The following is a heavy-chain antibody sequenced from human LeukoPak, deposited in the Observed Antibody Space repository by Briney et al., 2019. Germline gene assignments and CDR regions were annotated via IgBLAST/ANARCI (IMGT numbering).Heavy chain of an antibody. D-gene: IGHD2-15*01. CDR1: GYTFTSYY. Sequence: ASVKVSCKASGYTFTSYYMHWVRQAPGQGLEWMGIINPSGGSTSYAQKFQGRVTMTRDTSISTAYMELSRLRSDDTAVYYCARTRRNCSGGSCYTSGIRAPFDYWGQGTLVTVSS. CDR2: INPSGGST. CDR3: ARTRRNCSGGSCYTSGIRAPFDY. J-gene: IGHJ4*02. V-gene: IGHV1-46*01.